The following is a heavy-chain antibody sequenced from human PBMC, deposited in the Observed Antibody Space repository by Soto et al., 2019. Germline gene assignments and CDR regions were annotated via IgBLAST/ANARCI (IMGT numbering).Heavy chain of an antibody. J-gene: IGHJ5*02. V-gene: IGHV4-59*01. CDR2: IYYSGST. CDR3: ARDWAIFGRFDP. D-gene: IGHD3-3*01. Sequence: SETLSLTCTVSGGSISSYYWSWIRQPPGKGLEWIGYIYYSGSTNYNPSLKSRVTISVDTSKNQFSLKLSSVTAADTAGYYCARDWAIFGRFDPWGQGTLVTVSS. CDR1: GGSISSYY.